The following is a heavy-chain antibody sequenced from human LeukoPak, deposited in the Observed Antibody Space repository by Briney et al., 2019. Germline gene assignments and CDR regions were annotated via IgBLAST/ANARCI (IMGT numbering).Heavy chain of an antibody. J-gene: IGHJ4*02. Sequence: GGSLGLSCAASGFTFSNYYMHWGRQAPGKGLQWVAVISDDGNRKYYADSVQGRFTISRDNSKNTLYLQMNSLRAEDTAVYFCVKDLSGYWTFDYWGQGTLVTVSS. CDR2: ISDDGNRK. D-gene: IGHD1-1*01. CDR3: VKDLSGYWTFDY. V-gene: IGHV3-30*18. CDR1: GFTFSNYY.